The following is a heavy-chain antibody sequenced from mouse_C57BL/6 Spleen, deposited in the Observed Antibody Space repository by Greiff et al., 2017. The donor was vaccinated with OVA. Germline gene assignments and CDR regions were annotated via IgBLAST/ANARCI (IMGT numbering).Heavy chain of an antibody. Sequence: QVQLKQSGAELARPGASVKLSCKASGYTFTSYGISWVKQRTGKGLEWIGEIYPRSGNTYYNEKVKGKATLTADKSSSTAYMELRSLTSEDTAVYFCARSDGYFDVWGTGTTVTVSS. CDR1: GYTFTSYG. J-gene: IGHJ1*03. CDR3: ARSDGYFDV. CDR2: IYPRSGNT. V-gene: IGHV1-81*01.